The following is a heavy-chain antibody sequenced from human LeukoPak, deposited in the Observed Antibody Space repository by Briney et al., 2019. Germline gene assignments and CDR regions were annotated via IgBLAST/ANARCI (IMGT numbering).Heavy chain of an antibody. V-gene: IGHV3-48*03. CDR1: GFTFSRYE. D-gene: IGHD6-19*01. Sequence: GGSLRLSCAASGFTFSRYEMNWVRQAPGEGVEWVSYISSSGSTIYYADSVKGPFTTSTDKAKNSLYLQMNSLRVEGTAVYYCARVAVNEVNCGQGTLVTVSS. CDR3: ARVAVNEVN. CDR2: ISSSGSTI. J-gene: IGHJ4*02.